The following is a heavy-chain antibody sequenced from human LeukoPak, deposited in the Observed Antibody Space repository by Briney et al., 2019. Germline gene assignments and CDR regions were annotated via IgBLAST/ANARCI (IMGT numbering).Heavy chain of an antibody. CDR3: AKFSRYSGSYY. J-gene: IGHJ4*02. CDR2: ISGSGGST. Sequence: GGSLRLSCAASGFTFSSYGMHWVRQAPGKGLEWVSAISGSGGSTYYADSVKGRFTISRDNSKNTLYLQMNSLRAEDTAVYYCAKFSRYSGSYYWGQGTLVTVSS. D-gene: IGHD1-26*01. V-gene: IGHV3-23*01. CDR1: GFTFSSYG.